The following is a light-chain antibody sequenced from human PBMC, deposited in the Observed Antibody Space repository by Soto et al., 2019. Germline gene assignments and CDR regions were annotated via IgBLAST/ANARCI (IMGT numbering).Light chain of an antibody. J-gene: IGKJ1*01. V-gene: IGKV1-39*01. CDR1: QSISSY. CDR3: QQSYSTLSWT. CDR2: AAS. Sequence: DIQMTQSPSSLSASVGDRVTITCRASQSISSYLNWYQQKPGKAPNLLIYAASSLQSGVPSRFSGSGSGTDFTLTISSLQPEDFATYYCQQSYSTLSWTFGQGT.